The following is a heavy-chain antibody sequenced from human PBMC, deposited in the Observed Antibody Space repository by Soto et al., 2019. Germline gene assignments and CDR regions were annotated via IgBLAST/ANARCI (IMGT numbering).Heavy chain of an antibody. V-gene: IGHV3-13*01. CDR3: ARVVAGEYFDY. D-gene: IGHD6-19*01. CDR1: RFALSSYD. CDR2: IGTAGDT. Sequence: PGXSLRLSCAASRFALSSYDLHWFRQATVKGLEWVSAIGTAGDTYYPGSVKGRFTISRENAKNSLYLQMNSLRAEDTAVYYCARVVAGEYFDYWGQGTLVTVS. J-gene: IGHJ4*02.